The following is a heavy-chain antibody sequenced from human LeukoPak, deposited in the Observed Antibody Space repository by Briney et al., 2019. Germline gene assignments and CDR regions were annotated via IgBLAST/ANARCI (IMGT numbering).Heavy chain of an antibody. D-gene: IGHD6-13*01. Sequence: SETLSLTCAVYGGSFSGYYWSWIRQPPGKGLEWIGEINHSGSTNYNPSLKSRVTISVDTSKNQFSLKVSSVTAADTAVYYCARDSSSATDNWYFDLWGRGTLVTVSS. CDR3: ARDSSSATDNWYFDL. V-gene: IGHV4-34*01. J-gene: IGHJ2*01. CDR2: INHSGST. CDR1: GGSFSGYY.